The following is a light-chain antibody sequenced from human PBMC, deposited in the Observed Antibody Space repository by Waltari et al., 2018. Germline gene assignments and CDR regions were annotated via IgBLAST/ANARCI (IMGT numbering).Light chain of an antibody. V-gene: IGLV1-47*01. CDR2: RNS. Sequence: SVLTQPHSASRTLGQTVTTPCSGCCFTLLGTLPSWYQQVPGTAAKLLIYRNSQRPSGVPDRFSGSKSGTSASLAISGLRSEDEADYYCAAWDDSLSAVVFGGGTKLTVL. CDR3: AAWDDSLSAVV. J-gene: IGLJ2*01. CDR1: CFTLLGTL.